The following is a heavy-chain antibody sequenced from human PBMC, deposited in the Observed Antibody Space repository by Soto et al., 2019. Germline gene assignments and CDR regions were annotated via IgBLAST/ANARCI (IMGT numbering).Heavy chain of an antibody. V-gene: IGHV3-21*01. D-gene: IGHD2-2*02. J-gene: IGHJ6*02. CDR1: GFTFSTYS. CDR3: AREYTAWPLAYGLDV. Sequence: GGSLRLSCVGSGFTFSTYSINWVRQAPGKGLEWVSSISSRSDIYYADSVKGRFTISRDNAKNSVSLQMNSLRAEDTAVYYCAREYTAWPLAYGLDVWGQGTAVTVSS. CDR2: ISSRSDI.